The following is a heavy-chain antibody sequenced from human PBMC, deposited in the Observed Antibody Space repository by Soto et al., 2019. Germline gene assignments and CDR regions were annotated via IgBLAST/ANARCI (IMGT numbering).Heavy chain of an antibody. CDR1: GFTFSSYS. V-gene: IGHV3-21*01. CDR3: ARDPNIAAAPLMP. CDR2: ISSSSSYI. D-gene: IGHD6-13*01. J-gene: IGHJ5*02. Sequence: GSLRLSCAASGFTFSSYSMNWVRRAPGKGLEWVSSISSSSSYIYYADSVKGRFTISRDNAKNSLYLQMNSLRAEDTAVYYCARDPNIAAAPLMPWGQGTLVTVSS.